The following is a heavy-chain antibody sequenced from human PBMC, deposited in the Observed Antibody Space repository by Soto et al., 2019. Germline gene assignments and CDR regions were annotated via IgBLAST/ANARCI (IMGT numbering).Heavy chain of an antibody. J-gene: IGHJ6*02. CDR1: GYTFTSYG. V-gene: IGHV1-18*01. CDR3: ARDRAGIAAAGLPPYGMDV. D-gene: IGHD6-13*01. Sequence: ASVKVSCKASGYTFTSYGISWVRQAPGQGLEWMGWISAYNGNTNYAQKLQGRVTISVDTSKNQFSLKLSSVTAADTAVYYCARDRAGIAAAGLPPYGMDVWGQGTTVTVSS. CDR2: ISAYNGNT.